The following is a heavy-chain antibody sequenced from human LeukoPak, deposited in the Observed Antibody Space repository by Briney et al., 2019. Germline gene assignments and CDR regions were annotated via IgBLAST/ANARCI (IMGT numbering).Heavy chain of an antibody. Sequence: ASVKVSCKASGYTFTSYSIHWVRQAPGQKLEWMGWINAGNGNTEYSQNFQGRVTITRDTSASTSYMELSSLRSEDTAVYYCGAVLSGPYWYFDLWGRGTLVTVSS. CDR2: INAGNGNT. J-gene: IGHJ2*01. D-gene: IGHD2/OR15-2a*01. CDR1: GYTFTSYS. V-gene: IGHV1-3*01. CDR3: GAVLSGPYWYFDL.